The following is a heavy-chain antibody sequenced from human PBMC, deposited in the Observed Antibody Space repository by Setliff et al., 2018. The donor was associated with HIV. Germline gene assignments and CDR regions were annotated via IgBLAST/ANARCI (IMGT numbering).Heavy chain of an antibody. D-gene: IGHD3-22*01. Sequence: GESLKISCQGSGYSFTSYWIGWVRQVPGKGLEWMGLIHPIDSDVRYSPSFQGQVTMSADKSINTAYLQWGSLKASDSAMYYCARVGDTSGYYFYIFDLWGQGTMVTVSS. CDR2: IHPIDSDV. V-gene: IGHV5-51*01. CDR3: ARVGDTSGYYFYIFDL. CDR1: GYSFTSYW. J-gene: IGHJ3*01.